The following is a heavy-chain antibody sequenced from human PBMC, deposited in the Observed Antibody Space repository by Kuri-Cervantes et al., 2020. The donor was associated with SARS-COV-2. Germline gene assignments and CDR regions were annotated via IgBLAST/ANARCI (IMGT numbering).Heavy chain of an antibody. Sequence: GGSLRLSCAASGFTFSSYAMSWVRQAPGKGLEWVSVIYSGGSSTYYADSVKGRFTISRDNSKNTLYLQMNSLRAEDTAVYYCAKDGYPYCGGDCYSDDWGQGTLVTVSS. J-gene: IGHJ4*02. CDR3: AKDGYPYCGGDCYSDD. CDR2: IYSGGSST. V-gene: IGHV3-23*03. CDR1: GFTFSSYA. D-gene: IGHD2-21*02.